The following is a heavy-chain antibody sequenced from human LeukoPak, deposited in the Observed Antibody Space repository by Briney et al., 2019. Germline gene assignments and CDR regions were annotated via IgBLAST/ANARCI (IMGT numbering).Heavy chain of an antibody. V-gene: IGHV1-8*01. J-gene: IGHJ5*02. D-gene: IGHD6-25*01. CDR1: GSTFTSCD. Sequence: ASVKVSCKASGSTFTSCDINWVRQATGQGLEWMGWRNPNINKAVHPQLFQGSVTLTKNTFISTAYIELSGLTSEDTAVYYCARVKRLPSVWFDPWGQGTLVSVSS. CDR2: RNPNINKA. CDR3: ARVKRLPSVWFDP.